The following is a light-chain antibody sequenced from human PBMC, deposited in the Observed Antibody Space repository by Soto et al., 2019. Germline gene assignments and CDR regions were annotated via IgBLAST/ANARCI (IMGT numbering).Light chain of an antibody. CDR1: QSISDT. Sequence: EIVMTQSPATLSVSPGGRATLSCRASQSISDTLAWYQQKPGQAPRLLIYGASSRATGIPDRFSGSGSGTDFTLTISRLEPEDFAVYFCQQYSNWPIAFGQGTRLEIK. V-gene: IGKV3D-15*01. CDR2: GAS. CDR3: QQYSNWPIA. J-gene: IGKJ5*01.